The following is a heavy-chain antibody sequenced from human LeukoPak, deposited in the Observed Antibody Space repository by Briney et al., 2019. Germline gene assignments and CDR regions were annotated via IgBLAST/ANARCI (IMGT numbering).Heavy chain of an antibody. Sequence: GASVKVSCKASGYTFTSYAMDWVRQAPGQRLEWMGWINAGNGNTKYSQKFQGRVTITRDTSASTAYMELSSLRSEDTAVYYCARGSIAARGYFDYWGQGTLVTVSS. D-gene: IGHD6-6*01. CDR1: GYTFTSYA. V-gene: IGHV1-3*01. J-gene: IGHJ4*02. CDR2: INAGNGNT. CDR3: ARGSIAARGYFDY.